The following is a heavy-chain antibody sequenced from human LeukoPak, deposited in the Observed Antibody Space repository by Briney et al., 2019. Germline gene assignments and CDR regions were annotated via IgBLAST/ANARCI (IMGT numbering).Heavy chain of an antibody. V-gene: IGHV3-30*18. Sequence: GGSLRLSCAASGFTFSSYGMHWVRQAPGKGLEWVAVISYDGSNKYYADSVKGRFTISRDNSKNTLYLQMNNLRAEDTAVYYCAKPYYGDYSYYFDYWGQGTLVTVSS. J-gene: IGHJ4*02. CDR3: AKPYYGDYSYYFDY. D-gene: IGHD4-17*01. CDR2: ISYDGSNK. CDR1: GFTFSSYG.